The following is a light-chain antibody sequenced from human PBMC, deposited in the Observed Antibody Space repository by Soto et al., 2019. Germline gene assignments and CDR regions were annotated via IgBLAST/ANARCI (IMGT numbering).Light chain of an antibody. Sequence: EIVLTQSPGTLSLSPGERATLSCRASQSVSSSYLAWYQQKPGQAPRLLIYGASSRATGIPDRFSGSGSGTDFTLTISRMGPEDFAIYFCAEYGNFLWTFGQRNKVEIK. CDR3: AEYGNFLWT. V-gene: IGKV3-20*01. J-gene: IGKJ1*01. CDR2: GAS. CDR1: QSVSSSY.